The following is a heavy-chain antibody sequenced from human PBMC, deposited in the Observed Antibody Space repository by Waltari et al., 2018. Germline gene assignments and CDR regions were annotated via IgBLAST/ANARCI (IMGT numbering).Heavy chain of an antibody. CDR3: AKGPNTIH. V-gene: IGHV3-30*02. CDR1: GFTFSSYG. J-gene: IGHJ4*02. D-gene: IGHD3-3*01. CDR2: IRKDGSNK. Sequence: QVQLVESGGGVVQPGGSLRLSCAASGFTFSSYGMHWVRQAPGKGLGWVAFIRKDGSNKYYANPGKGRFTISRENSKNTRYLQRNSRGAKKTVGNYWAKGPNTIHGGKGTLFTSSS.